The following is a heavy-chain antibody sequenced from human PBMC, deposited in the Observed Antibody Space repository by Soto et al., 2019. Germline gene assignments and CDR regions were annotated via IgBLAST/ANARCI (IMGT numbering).Heavy chain of an antibody. CDR3: ASWVVGGKKRSYYFDY. V-gene: IGHV4-39*01. J-gene: IGHJ4*02. CDR1: GGSISSSSYY. Sequence: PSETLSLTCTVSGGSISSSSYYWGWIRQPPGKGLEWIGSIYYSGSTYYNPSLKSRVTISVDTSKNQFSLKLSSVTAADTAVYYCASWVVGGKKRSYYFDYWGKGTLVTVSS. CDR2: IYYSGST. D-gene: IGHD2-15*01.